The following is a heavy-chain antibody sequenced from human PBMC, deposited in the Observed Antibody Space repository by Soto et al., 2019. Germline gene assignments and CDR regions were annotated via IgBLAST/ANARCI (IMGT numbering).Heavy chain of an antibody. V-gene: IGHV3-23*01. D-gene: IGHD7-27*01. CDR2: ISGSGGST. J-gene: IGHJ5*02. Sequence: PGGSLRLSCASSVFTFSSYAMSCVRHSPGKGLEWVSAISGSGGSTYYADSVKGRFTISRDNSKNTLYLQMNSLRAEDTAVYYCAKDPFTNGVHNWFDPWGQATLHKVSS. CDR1: VFTFSSYA. CDR3: AKDPFTNGVHNWFDP.